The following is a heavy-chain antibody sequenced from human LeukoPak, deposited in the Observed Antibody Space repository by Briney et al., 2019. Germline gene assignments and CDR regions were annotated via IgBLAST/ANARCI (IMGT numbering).Heavy chain of an antibody. Sequence: PGGSLRLSCSASGFTFSYYAMHWVRQAAGKGLEFVSGISSNGGSTYYADSVRGRFTISRDNSKSTLYLQMNSLRAEDTALYYCTGSYYYEYFQHWGQGTLVTVSS. D-gene: IGHD3-22*01. J-gene: IGHJ1*01. CDR3: TGSYYYEYFQH. CDR1: GFTFSYYA. CDR2: ISSNGGST. V-gene: IGHV3-64*04.